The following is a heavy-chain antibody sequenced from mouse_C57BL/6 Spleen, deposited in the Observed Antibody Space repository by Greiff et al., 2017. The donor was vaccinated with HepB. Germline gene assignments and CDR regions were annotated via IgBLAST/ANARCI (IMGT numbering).Heavy chain of an antibody. CDR3: ARRLWAMDY. J-gene: IGHJ4*01. CDR2: ISSGSSTI. D-gene: IGHD1-1*02. CDR1: GFTFSDYG. Sequence: EVQLVESGGGLVKPGGSLKLSCAASGFTFSDYGMHWVRQAPEKGLEWVAYISSGSSTIYYADTVTGRFTISRDNAKNTLFLQMTSLRSEDTAMYYCARRLWAMDYWGQGTSVTVPS. V-gene: IGHV5-17*01.